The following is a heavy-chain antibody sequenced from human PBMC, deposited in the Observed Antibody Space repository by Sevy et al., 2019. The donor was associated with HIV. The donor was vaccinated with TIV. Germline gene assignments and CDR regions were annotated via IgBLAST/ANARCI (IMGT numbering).Heavy chain of an antibody. Sequence: GGSLRLSCAASGFTVSSNYMSWVRQAPGKGLEWVSVIYSGGSTYYADSVKGRFTISRDNSKNTLYLQMNSLRAEDTAVYYWARDPLGTGTTWGAFDIWGQGTMVTVSS. CDR3: ARDPLGTGTTWGAFDI. CDR1: GFTVSSNY. V-gene: IGHV3-53*01. D-gene: IGHD1-1*01. J-gene: IGHJ3*02. CDR2: IYSGGST.